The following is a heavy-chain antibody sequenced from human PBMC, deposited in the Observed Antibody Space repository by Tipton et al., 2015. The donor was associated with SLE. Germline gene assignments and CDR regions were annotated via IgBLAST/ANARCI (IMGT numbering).Heavy chain of an antibody. V-gene: IGHV4-59*01. CDR1: GGSFSGYY. Sequence: TLSLTCAVYGGSFSGYYWSWIRQPPGKGLEWIGYIYYSGSTNYNPSLKSRVTISVDTSKNQFSLKLSSVTAADTAVYYCAGGSYYYFDYWGQGTLVTVSS. CDR3: AGGSYYYFDY. CDR2: IYYSGST. D-gene: IGHD1-26*01. J-gene: IGHJ4*02.